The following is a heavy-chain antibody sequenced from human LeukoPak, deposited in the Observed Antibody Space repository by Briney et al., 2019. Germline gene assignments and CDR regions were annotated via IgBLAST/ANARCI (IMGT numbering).Heavy chain of an antibody. CDR1: GDSISSSSYY. Sequence: SETLSLTCTVSGDSISSSSYYWGWIRQPPGKGLEWIGSIYYSGSTYYNPSLKSRVTISVDTSKNQFSLKLSSVTAADTAVYYCARDRASGSYSGWFDPWGQGTLVTVSS. J-gene: IGHJ5*02. D-gene: IGHD1-26*01. CDR2: IYYSGST. CDR3: ARDRASGSYSGWFDP. V-gene: IGHV4-39*07.